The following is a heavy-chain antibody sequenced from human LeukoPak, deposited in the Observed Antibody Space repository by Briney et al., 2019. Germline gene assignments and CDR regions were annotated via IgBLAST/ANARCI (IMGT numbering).Heavy chain of an antibody. V-gene: IGHV3-11*01. J-gene: IGHJ3*02. Sequence: GGSLRLSCAASEFTFSDYYMSWIRQAPGKGLEWVSYISYSGDTIYYADSVKGRFTVSRDNAKNSLYLQMNSLRAEDTAVYYCARDADPATGIAAAGSAFDIWGQGTMVTVSS. D-gene: IGHD6-13*01. CDR3: ARDADPATGIAAAGSAFDI. CDR2: ISYSGDTI. CDR1: EFTFSDYY.